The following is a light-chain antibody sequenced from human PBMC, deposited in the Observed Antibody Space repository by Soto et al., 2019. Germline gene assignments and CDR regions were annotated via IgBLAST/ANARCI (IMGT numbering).Light chain of an antibody. Sequence: EIVMTQSPATLSVSPGERATLSCRASQSVNKNVAWYQQKPGQGPRLVIYDASTRASGIPARFSGSGSWTDFTLTINNLQSEDFAVYYCQQYKDWPPWTFGQGTKVDI. CDR3: QQYKDWPPWT. CDR1: QSVNKN. V-gene: IGKV3-15*01. J-gene: IGKJ1*01. CDR2: DAS.